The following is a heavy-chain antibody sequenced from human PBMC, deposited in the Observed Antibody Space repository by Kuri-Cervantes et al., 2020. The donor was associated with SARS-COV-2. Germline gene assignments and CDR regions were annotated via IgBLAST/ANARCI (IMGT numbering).Heavy chain of an antibody. CDR1: GFTFSSYG. D-gene: IGHD6-13*01. CDR3: ARVRSWDEYFDY. J-gene: IGHJ4*02. CDR2: IKQDGSEK. Sequence: GESLKISCAASGFTFSSYGMHWVRQAPGKGLEWVANIKQDGSEKYYVDSVKGRFTISRDNAMNSLYLQMNSLRAEDTAVYYCARVRSWDEYFDYWGQGTLVTVSS. V-gene: IGHV3-7*01.